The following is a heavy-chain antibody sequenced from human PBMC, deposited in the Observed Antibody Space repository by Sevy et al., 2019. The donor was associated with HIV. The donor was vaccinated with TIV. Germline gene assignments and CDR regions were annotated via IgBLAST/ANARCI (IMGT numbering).Heavy chain of an antibody. Sequence: ASVKVSCKASGYTFTIYGISWVRQAPGQGLEWMGWISGYNGNTNYAQKFQDRVTMTTDTSTSTAYMELRGLRSDDTAVYYCARESGAVGATGYGFDIWGQGTMVTVSS. CDR2: ISGYNGNT. D-gene: IGHD1-26*01. J-gene: IGHJ3*02. V-gene: IGHV1-18*01. CDR1: GYTFTIYG. CDR3: ARESGAVGATGYGFDI.